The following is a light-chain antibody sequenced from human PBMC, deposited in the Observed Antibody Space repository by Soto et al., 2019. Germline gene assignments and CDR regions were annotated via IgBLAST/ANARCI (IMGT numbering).Light chain of an antibody. Sequence: QSALTQPASVSGSPGQSITISCTGASSDVGTYNLVSWYQLHPGTSPKLIISEVTKRPSGVSNRFSGSKSGNTASLTISWLQAEDEADYYCCSFAGSATWLFGGGTKLTVL. CDR3: CSFAGSATWL. CDR2: EVT. CDR1: SSDVGTYNL. J-gene: IGLJ3*02. V-gene: IGLV2-23*02.